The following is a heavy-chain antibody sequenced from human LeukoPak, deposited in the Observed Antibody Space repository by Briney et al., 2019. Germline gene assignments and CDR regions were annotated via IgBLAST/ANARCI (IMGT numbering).Heavy chain of an antibody. CDR1: GGSISSYY. D-gene: IGHD3-3*01. Sequence: SETLSLTCTVSGGSISSYYWSWIRQPPGKGLESIGYIYYSGSTNYNPSLKSRVTISVDTSKNQFSLKLSSVTAADTAVYYCARVAVTIFGVVDGMDVWGQGTTVTVSS. J-gene: IGHJ6*02. CDR2: IYYSGST. V-gene: IGHV4-59*01. CDR3: ARVAVTIFGVVDGMDV.